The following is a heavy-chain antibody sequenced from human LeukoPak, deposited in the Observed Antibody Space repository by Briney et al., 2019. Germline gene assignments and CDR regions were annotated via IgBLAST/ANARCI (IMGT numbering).Heavy chain of an antibody. V-gene: IGHV4-38-2*01. D-gene: IGHD3-22*01. CDR1: GYSISSGYY. CDR3: ARTYYYDRGFDP. CDR2: IYHSGST. Sequence: SETLSLTCAVSGYSISSGYYWGWIRQPPGKGLEWIGSIYHSGSTYYNPSLKSRVTISVDTSRNQFSLKLSSVTAADTAVYYCARTYYYDRGFDPWGQGTLVTVSS. J-gene: IGHJ5*02.